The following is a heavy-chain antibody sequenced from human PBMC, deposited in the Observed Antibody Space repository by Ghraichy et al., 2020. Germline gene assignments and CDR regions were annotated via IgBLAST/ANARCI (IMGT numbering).Heavy chain of an antibody. CDR2: IYIDESTA. V-gene: IGHV3-74*01. CDR1: GLTFTDSW. CDR3: ASSAVTYYGTALDY. D-gene: IGHD1-26*01. J-gene: IGHJ4*02. Sequence: GGSLRLSCAASGLTFTDSWMHWVRQAPGKGLVWVSRIYIDESTATYADSVKGRFTISRDNAKNTVFLQMNSLRVDDTAVYYCASSAVTYYGTALDYWGQGNLVTVSS.